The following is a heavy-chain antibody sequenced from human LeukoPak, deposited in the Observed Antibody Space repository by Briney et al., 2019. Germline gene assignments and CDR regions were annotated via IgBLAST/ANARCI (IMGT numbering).Heavy chain of an antibody. CDR1: GGSISSYY. V-gene: IGHV4-59*08. CDR2: IYYSGST. Sequence: RPSETLSLTCTVSGGSISSYYWSWIRQPPGKGLEWIGYIYYSGSTNYNPSLKSRVTISVDTSKNQFSLKLSSVTAADTAVYYCARHGARLSGSYYGYFDYWGQGTLVTVSS. D-gene: IGHD1-26*01. CDR3: ARHGARLSGSYYGYFDY. J-gene: IGHJ4*02.